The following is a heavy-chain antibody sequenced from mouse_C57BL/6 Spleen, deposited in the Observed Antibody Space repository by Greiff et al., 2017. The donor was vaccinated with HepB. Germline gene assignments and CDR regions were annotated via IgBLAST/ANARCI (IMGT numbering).Heavy chain of an antibody. CDR2: LYPGDGDT. Sequence: VQLQQSGPELVKPGASVKISCKASGYAFSSSWMNWVKQRPGKGLEWIGRLYPGDGDTNYNGKFKGKATLTADKSSSTAYMQLSSLTSEDSAVYFCARSNYYAMDDWGQGTAVTVSS. CDR3: ARSNYYAMDD. J-gene: IGHJ4*01. V-gene: IGHV1-82*01. CDR1: GYAFSSSW.